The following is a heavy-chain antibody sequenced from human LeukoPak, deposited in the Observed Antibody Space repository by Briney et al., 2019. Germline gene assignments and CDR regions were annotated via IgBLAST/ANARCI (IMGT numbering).Heavy chain of an antibody. CDR2: IYYSGST. Sequence: SETLSLTCTVSGGSISSSSYYWGWIRQPPGKGLEWIGSIYYSGSTYYNPSLKSRVTISVDTSKNQFSLKLSSVTAAGTAVYYCASGYDSSGYYFPFDYWGQGTLVTVSS. V-gene: IGHV4-39*01. CDR1: GGSISSSSYY. J-gene: IGHJ4*02. D-gene: IGHD3-22*01. CDR3: ASGYDSSGYYFPFDY.